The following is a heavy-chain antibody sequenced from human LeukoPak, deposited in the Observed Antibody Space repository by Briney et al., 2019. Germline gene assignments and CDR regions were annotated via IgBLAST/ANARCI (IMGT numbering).Heavy chain of an antibody. CDR1: GYTFTYYG. CDR3: ARKPKSDALDY. V-gene: IGHV1-18*01. J-gene: IGHJ4*02. Sequence: ASVKVSCNASGYTFTYYGITWVRQAPGQGLEYMGWISAYNGDTSYALKVQGRVTMTTDTSTNTAYMELRSLGSDDTAMYYCARKPKSDALDYWGQGTLITVSS. CDR2: ISAYNGDT.